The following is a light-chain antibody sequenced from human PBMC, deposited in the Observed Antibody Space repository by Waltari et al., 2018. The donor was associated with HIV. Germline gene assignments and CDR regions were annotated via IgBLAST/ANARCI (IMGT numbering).Light chain of an antibody. CDR3: QQLDSYPRT. Sequence: DIQLTQSPSFLSASVGDRVTITCRANQNIRAYLAWYQQKPGKAPTILIYSASTVQRGVPSRFSGSGSGAEFTLTISSLQPEDFATYYCQQLDSYPRTFGHGTKVEI. CDR2: SAS. J-gene: IGKJ1*01. V-gene: IGKV1-9*01. CDR1: QNIRAY.